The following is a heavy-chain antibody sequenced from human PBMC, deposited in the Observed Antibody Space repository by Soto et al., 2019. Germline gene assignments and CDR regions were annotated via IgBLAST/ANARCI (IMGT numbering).Heavy chain of an antibody. CDR3: ARRYGSCFDY. CDR2: IYYSGST. V-gene: IGHV4-59*08. D-gene: IGHD5-18*01. Sequence: QVQLQESGPGLVKPSETLSLTCTVSGGSISSYYWSWIRQPPGKGLEWIGYIYYSGSTNYNPSLKTRVTISVATSTTQSSLKLSSVTAADTAVYYCARRYGSCFDYWGQGTLVTVSS. J-gene: IGHJ4*02. CDR1: GGSISSYY.